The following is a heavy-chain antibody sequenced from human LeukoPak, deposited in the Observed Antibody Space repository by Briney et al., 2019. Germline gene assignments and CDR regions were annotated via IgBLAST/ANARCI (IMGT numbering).Heavy chain of an antibody. Sequence: SETLSLTCTVSGGSISSSNYYWGWIRQPPGKGLEWIGYIYYSGSTYYNPSLKSRVTISVDTSKNQFSLKLSSVTAADTAVYYCARGPYGDYGDYWGQGTLVTVSS. CDR3: ARGPYGDYGDY. CDR1: GGSISSSNYY. D-gene: IGHD4-17*01. V-gene: IGHV4-31*03. J-gene: IGHJ4*02. CDR2: IYYSGST.